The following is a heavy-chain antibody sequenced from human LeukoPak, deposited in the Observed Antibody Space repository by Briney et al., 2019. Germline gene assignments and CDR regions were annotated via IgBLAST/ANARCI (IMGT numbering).Heavy chain of an antibody. CDR3: AKDEVPHYYDSSGWDY. CDR1: GFTFSSYA. D-gene: IGHD3-22*01. Sequence: AGGSLRLSCAASGFTFSSYAMSWVRQAPGKVLEWVSAISGSGGSTYYADSVKGRFTISRDNSKNTLYLQMNSLRAEDTAVYYCAKDEVPHYYDSSGWDYWGQGTLVTVSS. CDR2: ISGSGGST. V-gene: IGHV3-23*01. J-gene: IGHJ4*02.